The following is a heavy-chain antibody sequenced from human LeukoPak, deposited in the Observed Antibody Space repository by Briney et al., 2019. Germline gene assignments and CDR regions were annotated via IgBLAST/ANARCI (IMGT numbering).Heavy chain of an antibody. D-gene: IGHD1-26*01. V-gene: IGHV4-59*01. J-gene: IGHJ4*02. CDR3: ARGYSGSYGRFDY. CDR2: THYSGST. Sequence: SETLSLTCTVSGGSISSYYWSWIRQPPGKGLEWIGYTHYSGSTSYNPSLKSRVTISVDTSKNQFSLKLTSVTAADTAVYYCARGYSGSYGRFDYWGRGTLVTVSS. CDR1: GGSISSYY.